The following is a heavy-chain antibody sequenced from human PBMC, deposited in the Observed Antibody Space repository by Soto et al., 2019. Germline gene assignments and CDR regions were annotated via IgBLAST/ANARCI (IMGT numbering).Heavy chain of an antibody. CDR3: ARARVSAFWYFDL. Sequence: QVQLQESGPGRVKPSETLALTCTVSGGSSSGYYYAWVRQSPGKGLEWMGYIYNSGTTKYNPSLKRRVTISVDTSKTQFSLKLTSMTAADTGIYYCARARVSAFWYFDLWGRGTLITVSS. CDR2: IYNSGTT. D-gene: IGHD2-21*01. V-gene: IGHV4-59*01. J-gene: IGHJ2*01. CDR1: GGSSSGYY.